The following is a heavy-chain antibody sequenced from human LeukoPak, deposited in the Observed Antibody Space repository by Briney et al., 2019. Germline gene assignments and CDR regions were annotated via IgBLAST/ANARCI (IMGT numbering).Heavy chain of an antibody. CDR1: GYTFTGYY. D-gene: IGHD3-22*01. CDR2: INPNSGGT. Sequence: ASVKVSCKASGYTFTGYYMHWVRQAPGQGLEWMGWINPNSGGTNYAQKFQGRVTMTRDTSISTAYMELSRLRSDDTAVYYCARESGRDYYDSSIDYWGQGTLVTVSS. J-gene: IGHJ4*02. V-gene: IGHV1-2*02. CDR3: ARESGRDYYDSSIDY.